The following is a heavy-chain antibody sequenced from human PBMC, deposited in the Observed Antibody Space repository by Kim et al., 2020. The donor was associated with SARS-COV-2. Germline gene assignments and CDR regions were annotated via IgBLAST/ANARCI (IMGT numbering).Heavy chain of an antibody. V-gene: IGHV3-11*01. CDR3: ARQGYYYDSSGYYWYFDL. J-gene: IGHJ2*01. D-gene: IGHD3-22*01. CDR2: ISSSGSTI. CDR1: GFTFSDYY. Sequence: GGSLRLSCAASGFTFSDYYMSWIRQAPGKGLEWVSYISSSGSTIYYADSVKGRFTISRDNAKNSLYLQMNSLRAEDTAVYYCARQGYYYDSSGYYWYFDLSGRVALVTLSS.